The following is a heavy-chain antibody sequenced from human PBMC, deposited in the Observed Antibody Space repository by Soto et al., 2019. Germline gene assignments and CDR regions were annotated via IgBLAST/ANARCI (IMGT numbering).Heavy chain of an antibody. CDR2: INHSGST. CDR3: ARVGSITMVRGVGGWRGNYYYGMDV. V-gene: IGHV4-34*01. D-gene: IGHD3-10*01. CDR1: GGSFSGYY. Sequence: QVQLQQWGAGLLKPSETLSLTCAVYGGSFSGYYWSWIRQPPGKGLEWIGEINHSGSTNYNPSLKSRVTISVDTSKNQFSLKLSSVTAADTAVYYCARVGSITMVRGVGGWRGNYYYGMDVWGQGTTVTVSS. J-gene: IGHJ6*02.